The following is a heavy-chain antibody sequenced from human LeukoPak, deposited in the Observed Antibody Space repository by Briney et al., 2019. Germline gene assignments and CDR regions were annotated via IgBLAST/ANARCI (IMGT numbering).Heavy chain of an antibody. CDR1: GFTHSSYG. V-gene: IGHV3-33*01. J-gene: IGHJ4*02. CDR2: IWYDGSNK. D-gene: IGHD2-2*01. Sequence: GGSLRLSCAASGFTHSSYGMHWVRQAAGKGLEWVAVIWYDGSNKYYAGSVKGRFTISRDNSKNTLYLQMNSLRAEDTAVYYCARGHVIYCSSTSCYPYYFDYWGQGTLVTVSS. CDR3: ARGHVIYCSSTSCYPYYFDY.